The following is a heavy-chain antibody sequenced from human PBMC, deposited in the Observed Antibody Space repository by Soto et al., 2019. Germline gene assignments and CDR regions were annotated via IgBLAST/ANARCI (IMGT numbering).Heavy chain of an antibody. V-gene: IGHV1-3*01. CDR3: ARRLGAVTGHFDY. CDR1: GYSFTDYH. CDR2: VNAGNGNT. J-gene: IGHJ4*02. Sequence: QVQLVQSGAEVKKPGASVKVSCKASGYSFTDYHLHWVRQAPGQRHEWMGWVNAGNGNTKYSQNFQDRLTMTRDTSATTAYMELTSLRSEATAIYYCARRLGAVTGHFDYVGQGTRVTVSS. D-gene: IGHD6-19*01.